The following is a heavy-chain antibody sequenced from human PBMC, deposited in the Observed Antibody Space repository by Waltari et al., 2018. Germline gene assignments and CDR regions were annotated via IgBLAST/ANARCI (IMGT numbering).Heavy chain of an antibody. J-gene: IGHJ3*02. V-gene: IGHV1-2*04. CDR3: ARESTVTTNDRERGAFDI. Sequence: QVQLVQSGAEVKKPGASVKVSCKASGYTFTGYYMHWVRQAPGQGLEWMGGINPNSGGTNYAQKFQGWVTMTRETSISTAYMELSRLRSDDTAVYYCARESTVTTNDRERGAFDIWGQGTMVTVSS. D-gene: IGHD4-17*01. CDR2: INPNSGGT. CDR1: GYTFTGYY.